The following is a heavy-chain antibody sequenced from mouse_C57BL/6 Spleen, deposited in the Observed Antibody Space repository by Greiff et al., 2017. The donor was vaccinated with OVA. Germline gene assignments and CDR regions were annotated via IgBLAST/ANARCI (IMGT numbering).Heavy chain of an antibody. J-gene: IGHJ2*01. CDR1: GYTFTSYG. Sequence: QVQLKESGAELARPGASVKLSCKASGYTFTSYGISWVKQRTGQGLEWIGEIYPRSGNTYYNEKFKGKATLTADKSSSTAYMELRSLTSEDSAVYFCARYYYGSSYVHYFDYWGQGTTLTVSS. V-gene: IGHV1-81*01. CDR2: IYPRSGNT. D-gene: IGHD1-1*01. CDR3: ARYYYGSSYVHYFDY.